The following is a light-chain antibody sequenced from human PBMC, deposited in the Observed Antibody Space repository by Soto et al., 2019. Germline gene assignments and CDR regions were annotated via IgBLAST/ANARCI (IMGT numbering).Light chain of an antibody. CDR3: SSFALRSTLI. Sequence: QAVLTQPPSASGSPGQSVAISCTGTSSDVGGYNYVSWYQQHPGKAPKLMIYEVNKWPSGVPDRFSGSKSGNTASLTVSGLQAEDEADHYCSSFALRSTLIFGGGTQLTVL. CDR2: EVN. CDR1: SSDVGGYNY. J-gene: IGLJ2*01. V-gene: IGLV2-8*01.